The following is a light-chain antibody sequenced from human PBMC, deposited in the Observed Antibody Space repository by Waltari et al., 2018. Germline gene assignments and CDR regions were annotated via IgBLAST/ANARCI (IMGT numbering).Light chain of an antibody. CDR3: QSYDNSLTTWV. V-gene: IGLV1-40*01. J-gene: IGLJ3*02. Sequence: QSVLTPPPSVSGAPGQRVTISCAGRSPNIGANFDVQWYQQVPGTAPKLLIHGNTNRPSGVPGRFSGSKSGTSASLAITGLQPEDEADYYCQSYDNSLTTWVFGGGTTLTVL. CDR2: GNT. CDR1: SPNIGANFD.